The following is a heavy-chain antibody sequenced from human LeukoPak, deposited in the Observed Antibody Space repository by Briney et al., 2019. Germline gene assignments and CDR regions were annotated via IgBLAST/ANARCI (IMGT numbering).Heavy chain of an antibody. CDR1: GFTLSNYN. D-gene: IGHD3-9*01. Sequence: PGGSLRLSCAASGFTLSNYNMNWVRQAPGKGLEWVSYISTSSITKYYADSVKGRFTISRDNARNSLYLQMNSLRAEDTAVYYCARGGLYYDILTGSSHVDYWGQGTLVTVSS. CDR3: ARGGLYYDILTGSSHVDY. J-gene: IGHJ4*02. CDR2: ISTSSITK. V-gene: IGHV3-48*01.